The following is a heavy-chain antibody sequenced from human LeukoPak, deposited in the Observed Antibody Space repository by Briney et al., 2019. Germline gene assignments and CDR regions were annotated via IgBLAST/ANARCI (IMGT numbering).Heavy chain of an antibody. D-gene: IGHD6-6*01. CDR2: IYSGGST. V-gene: IGHV3-66*01. Sequence: PGGSLRLSCAASGFTVSSNYMSWVRQAPGKGLEWVSVIYSGGSTYYADSVKGRFTISRDNSKNTLYLQMNSLRAEDTAVYYCARDQYSSPSGRFDPWGQGTLVTVSS. CDR1: GFTVSSNY. CDR3: ARDQYSSPSGRFDP. J-gene: IGHJ5*02.